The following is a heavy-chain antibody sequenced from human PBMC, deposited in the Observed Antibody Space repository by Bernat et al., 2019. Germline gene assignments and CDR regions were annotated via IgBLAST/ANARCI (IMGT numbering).Heavy chain of an antibody. V-gene: IGHV1-2*02. CDR1: GYTFTGYY. CDR3: ARAPELRYPITYYYYYSGMDV. D-gene: IGHD3-9*01. Sequence: QVQLVQSGAEVKKPGASVKVSCKASGYTFTGYYMHWVRQAPGQGLEWMGWINPNSGGTNYAQKFQGRVTMTRDTSISTAYMELSRLRSDHTAVYYCARAPELRYPITYYYYYSGMDVWGQGTTVTASS. J-gene: IGHJ6*02. CDR2: INPNSGGT.